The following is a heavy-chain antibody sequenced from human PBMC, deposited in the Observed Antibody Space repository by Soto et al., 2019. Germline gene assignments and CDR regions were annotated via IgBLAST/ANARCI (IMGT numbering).Heavy chain of an antibody. CDR3: AGGKHRWLTLWDFDP. Sequence: QVQLVQSGAEVKKPGSSVTVSCKASGGTFSSYTISWVRQAPGQGLEWMGGIIPIFGTANYAQKFQGRVTTTADAFKSTAYMELSSLRCQGTGVYYCAGGKHRWLTLWDFDPWGRGTLVTVSS. D-gene: IGHD5-12*01. CDR2: IIPIFGTA. CDR1: GGTFSSYT. J-gene: IGHJ2*01. V-gene: IGHV1-69*12.